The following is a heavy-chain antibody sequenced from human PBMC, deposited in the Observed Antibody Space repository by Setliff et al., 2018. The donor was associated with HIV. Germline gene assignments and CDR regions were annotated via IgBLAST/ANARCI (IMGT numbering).Heavy chain of an antibody. J-gene: IGHJ4*02. CDR1: GYSISSGYY. V-gene: IGHV4-38-2*01. CDR3: ARHANTVTTVFVDYFDY. CDR2: IYQTGVT. Sequence: SETLSLTCAVSGYSISSGYYWGWIRQPPGKGLEWIGSIYQTGVTYYNPSLKSRVTISVDTSKNQFSLNLSSVTAADTAIYYCARHANTVTTVFVDYFDYWGQGTLVTSPQ. D-gene: IGHD4-17*01.